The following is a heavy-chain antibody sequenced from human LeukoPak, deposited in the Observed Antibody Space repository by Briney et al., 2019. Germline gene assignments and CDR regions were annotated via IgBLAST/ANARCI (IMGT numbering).Heavy chain of an antibody. Sequence: SETLSLTCTVSGGSISSGSYYWGWIRQPPGKGLEWIGSIYYSGSTYYNPSLKSRVTISVDTSKNQFSLKLSSVTAADTAVYYCASHYCSGGSCYSGYRRNYYMDVWGKGTTVTVSS. CDR2: IYYSGST. CDR1: GGSISSGSYY. CDR3: ASHYCSGGSCYSGYRRNYYMDV. V-gene: IGHV4-39*01. J-gene: IGHJ6*03. D-gene: IGHD2-15*01.